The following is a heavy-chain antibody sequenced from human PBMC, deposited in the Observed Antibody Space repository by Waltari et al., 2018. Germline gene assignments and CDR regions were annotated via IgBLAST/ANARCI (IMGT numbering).Heavy chain of an antibody. D-gene: IGHD5-12*01. J-gene: IGHJ5*01. CDR2: IYPGDSSS. CDR1: GYNFTTYW. Sequence: EVQLVQSGAEVKKPGESLKISCRGSGYNFTTYWIGWVRQMPGEGLEWMAMIYPGDSSSRYRPSFPGQVTISVDKSISTAYLQWSSLKASDTATYYCARRGYSGFEGSWFDSWGRGTLVTVSS. CDR3: ARRGYSGFEGSWFDS. V-gene: IGHV5-51*01.